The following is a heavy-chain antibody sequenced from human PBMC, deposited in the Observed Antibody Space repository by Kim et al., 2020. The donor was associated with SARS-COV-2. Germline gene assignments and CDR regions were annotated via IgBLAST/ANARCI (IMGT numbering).Heavy chain of an antibody. J-gene: IGHJ5*02. CDR2: IYHSGST. CDR3: ARDRTLGYCSGGSCYRGWFDP. Sequence: SETLSLTCAVSGGSISSSNWWSWVRQPPGKGLEWIGEIYHSGSTNYNPSLKSRVTISVDKSKNQFSLKLSSVTAADTAVYYCARDRTLGYCSGGSCYRGWFDPWGQGTLVTVSS. CDR1: GGSISSSNW. D-gene: IGHD2-15*01. V-gene: IGHV4-4*02.